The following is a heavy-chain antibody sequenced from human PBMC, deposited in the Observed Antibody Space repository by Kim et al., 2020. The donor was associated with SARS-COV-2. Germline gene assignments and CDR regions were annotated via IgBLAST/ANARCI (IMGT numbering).Heavy chain of an antibody. D-gene: IGHD3-10*01. V-gene: IGHV3-30*18. CDR3: AKGAYSLVRGVISWFDP. CDR1: GFTFSSYG. CDR2: ISYDGSNK. Sequence: GGSLRLSCAASGFTFSSYGMHWVRQAPGKGLEWVAVISYDGSNKYYADSVKGRFTISRDNSKNTLYLQMNSLRAEDTAVYYCAKGAYSLVRGVISWFDPWGQGTRVTVSS. J-gene: IGHJ5*02.